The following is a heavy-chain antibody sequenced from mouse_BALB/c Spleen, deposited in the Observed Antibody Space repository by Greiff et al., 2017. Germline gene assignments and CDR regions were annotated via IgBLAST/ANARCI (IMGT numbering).Heavy chain of an antibody. V-gene: IGHV1S41*01. CDR1: GYTFTIYW. J-gene: IGHJ4*01. D-gene: IGHD2-3*01. CDR2: IAPGSGST. CDR3: ARRDGPYYYAMDY. Sequence: DLVKPGASVKLSCKASGYTFTIYWINWIKQRPGQGLEWIGRIAPGSGSTYYNEMFKGKATLTVDTSSSTAYIQLSSLSSEDSAVYFCARRDGPYYYAMDYWGQGTSVTVSS.